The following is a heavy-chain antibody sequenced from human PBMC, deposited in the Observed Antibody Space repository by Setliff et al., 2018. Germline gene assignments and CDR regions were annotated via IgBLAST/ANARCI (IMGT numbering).Heavy chain of an antibody. J-gene: IGHJ4*02. CDR2: VHASGSP. Sequence: PSQTLSLTCTVSGGSIRSGSFYWSWIRQSAEKGLEWIGRVHASGSPNYNTSFKGRATISLDTSTNQFSLNLNSVTAADTAVYYCAKERYFDWFFENWGQGTLVTVSS. CDR1: GGSIRSGSFY. D-gene: IGHD3-9*01. CDR3: AKERYFDWFFEN. V-gene: IGHV4-61*02.